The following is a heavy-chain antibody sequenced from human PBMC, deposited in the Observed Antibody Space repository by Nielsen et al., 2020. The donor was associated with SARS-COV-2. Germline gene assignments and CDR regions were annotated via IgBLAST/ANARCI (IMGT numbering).Heavy chain of an antibody. D-gene: IGHD3-22*01. CDR1: GFTVSSNY. CDR3: ARENYYDSSGYYSPYYYYGMDV. CDR2: IYSGGST. J-gene: IGHJ6*02. Sequence: GESLKISCAASGFTVSSNYMSWVRQAPGKGLEWVSVIYSGGSTYYADSVKGRFTISRDNSKNTLYLQMNSLRAEDTAVYYCARENYYDSSGYYSPYYYYGMDVWGQGTTVTVSS. V-gene: IGHV3-53*01.